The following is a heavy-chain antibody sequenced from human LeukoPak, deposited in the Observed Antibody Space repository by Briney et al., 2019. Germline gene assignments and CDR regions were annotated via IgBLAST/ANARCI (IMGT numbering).Heavy chain of an antibody. CDR2: INTITGNP. Sequence: GASVKVSCKASGYSFNGHAMSWVRQAPGQGLEWVGWINTITGNPTYAQDFTGRFVFSLDTSVSTAYLQITSLKAEDAAMYYCARVRGDGYNNFDYWGQGTQVTVSS. V-gene: IGHV7-4-1*02. J-gene: IGHJ4*02. D-gene: IGHD5-24*01. CDR3: ARVRGDGYNNFDY. CDR1: GYSFNGHA.